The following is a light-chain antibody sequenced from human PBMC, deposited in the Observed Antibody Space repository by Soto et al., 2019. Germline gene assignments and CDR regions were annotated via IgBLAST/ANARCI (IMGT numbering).Light chain of an antibody. CDR2: GAS. CDR3: QPGYSISWT. CDR1: QSVSSY. Sequence: DIQMTQSPSSLSASGGDRVTITCRASQSVSSYLNWYHQRPGKAPKVLIYGASTLQSGVPSRFSGRGSGTEFTLTISSLQPEDFATYYCQPGYSISWTFGQGTKVDIK. V-gene: IGKV1-39*01. J-gene: IGKJ1*01.